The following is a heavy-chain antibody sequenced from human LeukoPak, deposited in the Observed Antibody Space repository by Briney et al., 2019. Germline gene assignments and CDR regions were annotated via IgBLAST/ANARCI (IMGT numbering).Heavy chain of an antibody. J-gene: IGHJ4*02. CDR3: ARGTRAVAAI. V-gene: IGHV1-8*01. D-gene: IGHD6-19*01. Sequence: ASVKVSCKASGYTFTLYDINWVRQAPGQGLEWMGWMNPNSGDTGFAQRFQGRVTMTRNTSISTAFMELSSLRSEDTAVYFCARGTRAVAAIWGQGTLVTVSS. CDR2: MNPNSGDT. CDR1: GYTFTLYD.